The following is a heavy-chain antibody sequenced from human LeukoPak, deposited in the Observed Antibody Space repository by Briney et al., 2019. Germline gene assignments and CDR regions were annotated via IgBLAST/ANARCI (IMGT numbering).Heavy chain of an antibody. V-gene: IGHV1-2*02. CDR2: INPNSGGT. Sequence: ASVKVSCKASGYTFTGYYIHWVRQAPGQGLEWMGWINPNSGGTDYAQKFQGRVTMTRDTSISTAYMELSRLRSGDTAVYYCASDHDYGDHSWVYYFDYWGQGTLVTVSS. CDR1: GYTFTGYY. J-gene: IGHJ4*02. D-gene: IGHD4-17*01. CDR3: ASDHDYGDHSWVYYFDY.